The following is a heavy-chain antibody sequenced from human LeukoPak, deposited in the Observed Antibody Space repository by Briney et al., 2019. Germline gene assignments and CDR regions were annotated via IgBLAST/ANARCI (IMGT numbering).Heavy chain of an antibody. Sequence: ASVKVSCKASGYTFTGYYMHWVRQAPGQGLEWMGWINPNSGGTNYAQEFQGRVTMTRDTSISTAYMELSRLRSDDTAVYYCARYSSGWYYFDYWGQGTLVTVSS. D-gene: IGHD6-19*01. CDR2: INPNSGGT. CDR3: ARYSSGWYYFDY. V-gene: IGHV1-2*02. CDR1: GYTFTGYY. J-gene: IGHJ4*02.